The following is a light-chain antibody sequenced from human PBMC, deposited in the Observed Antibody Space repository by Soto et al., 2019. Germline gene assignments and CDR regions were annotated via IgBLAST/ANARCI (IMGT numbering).Light chain of an antibody. CDR2: DAS. CDR1: QTIRSW. J-gene: IGKJ1*01. Sequence: EIQMTQSPSTLSGKIGDGATIXCRASQTIRSWLAWYQQTPGKAPKLLIYDASSWESGGPSRFSGSGSATDFIRTSNWRQSEDFATYYAQQYYDYPRTFGQGTKVDI. CDR3: QQYYDYPRT. V-gene: IGKV1-5*01.